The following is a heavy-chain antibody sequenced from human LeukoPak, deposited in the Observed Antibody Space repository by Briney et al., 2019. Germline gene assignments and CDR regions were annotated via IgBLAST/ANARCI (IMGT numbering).Heavy chain of an antibody. CDR3: ARHGGASGSYSYDY. D-gene: IGHD1-26*01. J-gene: IGHJ4*02. V-gene: IGHV1-18*04. Sequence: ASVKVSCKASGYTFTGYYMHWVRQAPGQGLEWMGWISAYNGNTNYAQKLQGRVTMTTDTSTSTAYMELRSLRSDDTAVYYCARHGGASGSYSYDYWGQGTLVTVSS. CDR2: ISAYNGNT. CDR1: GYTFTGYY.